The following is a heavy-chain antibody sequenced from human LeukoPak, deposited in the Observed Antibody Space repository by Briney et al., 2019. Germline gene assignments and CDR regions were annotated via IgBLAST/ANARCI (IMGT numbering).Heavy chain of an antibody. J-gene: IGHJ4*02. CDR3: ARIPYCGTTSCPYYYDY. Sequence: RASVKVSCKASGYTFTSYGISWVRQAPGQGLEWMGWISTYNGNTYYGQKVQGRVTMTTDTSTSTAYMELRSLRSDDTAAYYCARIPYCGTTSCPYYYDYWGQGTLVTVSS. D-gene: IGHD2-2*01. V-gene: IGHV1-18*01. CDR1: GYTFTSYG. CDR2: ISTYNGNT.